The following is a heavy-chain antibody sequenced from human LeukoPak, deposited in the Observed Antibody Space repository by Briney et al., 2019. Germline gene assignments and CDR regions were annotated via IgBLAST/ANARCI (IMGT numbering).Heavy chain of an antibody. V-gene: IGHV1-3*01. CDR1: GYTFTSYA. CDR3: ARGQSSSSWYY. CDR2: TNAGNGNT. Sequence: GASVKVSCKASGYTFTSYAMHWVRQAPGQRLEWMGWTNAGNGNTKYSQKFQGRVTITRDTSASTAYMELSSLRSEDTAVYYCARGQSSSSWYYWGQGTLVTVSS. D-gene: IGHD6-13*01. J-gene: IGHJ4*02.